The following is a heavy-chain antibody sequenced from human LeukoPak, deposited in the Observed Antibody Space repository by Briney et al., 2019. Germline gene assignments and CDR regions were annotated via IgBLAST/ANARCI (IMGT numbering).Heavy chain of an antibody. J-gene: IGHJ4*02. V-gene: IGHV3-11*01. CDR2: ISSSGSTI. CDR3: ARSNYYDSSGYYRGDFDY. D-gene: IGHD3-22*01. Sequence: PGGSLRLSCAASGFTVSNTYVNWIRQAPGKGLEWVSYISSSGSTIYYADSVKGRFTISRDNAKNSLYLQMNSLRAEDTAVYYCARSNYYDSSGYYRGDFDYWGQGTLVTVSS. CDR1: GFTVSNTY.